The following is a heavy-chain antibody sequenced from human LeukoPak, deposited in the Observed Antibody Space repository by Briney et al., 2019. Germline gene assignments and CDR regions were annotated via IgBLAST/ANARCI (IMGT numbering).Heavy chain of an antibody. V-gene: IGHV3-7*01. J-gene: IGHJ4*02. CDR3: AKSLVVVNDPPDY. D-gene: IGHD2-21*01. Sequence: GGSLRLSCAASGFTFSTCWMTWVRQAPGKGLEWVANIKQDGSERYYVDSVKGRFTISRDNAKSSLYLQMNSLRVEDTAVYYCAKSLVVVNDPPDYWGQGTLVTVSS. CDR2: IKQDGSER. CDR1: GFTFSTCW.